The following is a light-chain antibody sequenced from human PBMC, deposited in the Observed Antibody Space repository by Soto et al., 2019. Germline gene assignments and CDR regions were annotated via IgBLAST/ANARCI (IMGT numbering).Light chain of an antibody. Sequence: DIQLTKSPFFLSASVGDRVTITCRASQGISSYLAWYQQKPGKAPKLLIYAASTLQSGVPSRFSGSGSGTEFTLTISSLQPEDFATYYCQQLNSYPHTFGGGTKVDIK. CDR1: QGISSY. CDR2: AAS. CDR3: QQLNSYPHT. V-gene: IGKV1-9*01. J-gene: IGKJ4*01.